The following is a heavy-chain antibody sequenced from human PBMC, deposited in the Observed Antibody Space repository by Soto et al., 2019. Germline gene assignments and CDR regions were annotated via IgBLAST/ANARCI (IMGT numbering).Heavy chain of an antibody. V-gene: IGHV4-34*01. CDR1: GGSLSGYY. CDR3: ARGRGYDFWSGYYTYYGMDV. D-gene: IGHD3-3*01. CDR2: INHSGST. J-gene: IGHJ6*02. Sequence: PSETLSLTCAVYGGSLSGYYWSWIRQPPGKGLEWIGEINHSGSTNYNPSLKSRVTISVDTSKNQFSLKLSSVTAADTAVYYCARGRGYDFWSGYYTYYGMDVWGQGTTVTVSS.